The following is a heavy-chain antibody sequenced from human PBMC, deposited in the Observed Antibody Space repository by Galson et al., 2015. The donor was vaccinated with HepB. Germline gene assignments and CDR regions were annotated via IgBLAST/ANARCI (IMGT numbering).Heavy chain of an antibody. CDR1: GFIFSDYY. Sequence: SLRLSCAASGFIFSDYYMSWIRQAPGKGLEWTSYISGSTIYTNYAGSVKGRFTISRDNAKNSLYLHLNSVTAEDTAVYYCARVADADYGDHTHFDYWGQGTLVTVSS. CDR3: ARVADADYGDHTHFDY. CDR2: ISGSTIYT. V-gene: IGHV3-11*06. D-gene: IGHD4-17*01. J-gene: IGHJ4*02.